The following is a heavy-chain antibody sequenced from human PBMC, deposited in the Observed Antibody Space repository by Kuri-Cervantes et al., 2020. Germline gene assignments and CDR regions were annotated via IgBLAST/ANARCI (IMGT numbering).Heavy chain of an antibody. CDR1: GFTFNNYG. D-gene: IGHD3-16*01. Sequence: GESLKISCAASGFTFNNYGMNWVRQAPGKGLEWVAFIRYDGRNEYYGDTVKGRFTISRDNAKNTLYLQMNSLRAEDTAVYYCARDRTARYPSHAFDIWGQGTMVTVSS. CDR3: ARDRTARYPSHAFDI. J-gene: IGHJ3*02. CDR2: IRYDGRNE. V-gene: IGHV3-30*02.